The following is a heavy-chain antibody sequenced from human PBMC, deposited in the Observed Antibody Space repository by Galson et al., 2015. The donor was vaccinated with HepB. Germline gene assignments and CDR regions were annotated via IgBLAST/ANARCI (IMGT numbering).Heavy chain of an antibody. Sequence: SLRLSCAASGFTVSNNYMSWVRQAPGKGLEWVSVLYSDDSRYYKASVKGRFTIGRDHSKNTLYLQMDSLRAEDTAVYYCARGYLERWLAPPRPIYCFDYWGRGTLVTVSS. D-gene: IGHD6-19*01. CDR1: GFTVSNNY. J-gene: IGHJ4*02. CDR2: LYSDDSR. V-gene: IGHV3-53*01. CDR3: ARGYLERWLAPPRPIYCFDY.